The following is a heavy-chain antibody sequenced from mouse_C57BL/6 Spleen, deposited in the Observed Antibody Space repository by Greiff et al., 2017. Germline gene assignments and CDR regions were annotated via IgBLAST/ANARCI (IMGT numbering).Heavy chain of an antibody. CDR2: ISSGSSTI. D-gene: IGHD1-1*01. CDR3: ARAYYGGSFDY. CDR1: GFTFRDYG. Sequence: EVKLVESGGGLVKPGGSLKLSCAASGFTFRDYGMHWVRQAPEKGLEWVAYISSGSSTIYYADTVKGRFTISRANAKNTLFLQMTSLRSEDTAMYYCARAYYGGSFDYWGQGTTLTVSS. J-gene: IGHJ2*01. V-gene: IGHV5-17*01.